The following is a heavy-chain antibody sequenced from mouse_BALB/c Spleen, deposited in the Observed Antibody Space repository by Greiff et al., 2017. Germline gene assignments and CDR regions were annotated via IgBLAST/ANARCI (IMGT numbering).Heavy chain of an antibody. CDR3: ARSYYGSSYYAMDY. J-gene: IGHJ4*01. Sequence: EVQGVESGGGLVQPGGSRKLSCAASGFTFSSFGMHWVRQAPEKGLEWVAYISSGSSTIYYADTVKGRFTISRDNPKNTLFLQMTSLRSEDTAMYYCARSYYGSSYYAMDYWGQGTSVAVSS. V-gene: IGHV5-17*02. D-gene: IGHD1-1*01. CDR1: GFTFSSFG. CDR2: ISSGSSTI.